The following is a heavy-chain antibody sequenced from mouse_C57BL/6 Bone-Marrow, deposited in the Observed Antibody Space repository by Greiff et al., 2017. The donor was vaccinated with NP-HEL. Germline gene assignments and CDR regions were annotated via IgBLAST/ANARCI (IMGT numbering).Heavy chain of an antibody. V-gene: IGHV1-52*01. CDR1: GYTFTSYW. CDR3: ARSGVVASDY. J-gene: IGHJ2*01. CDR2: IDPSDSET. Sequence: QVQLQQSGAELVRPGSSVKLSCKASGYTFTSYWMHWVKQRPIQGLEWIGNIDPSDSETHYTQKFKDKATLTVDKSSSTDYMQLSSLTSEDSAVYCCARSGVVASDYWGQGTTLTVSS. D-gene: IGHD1-1*01.